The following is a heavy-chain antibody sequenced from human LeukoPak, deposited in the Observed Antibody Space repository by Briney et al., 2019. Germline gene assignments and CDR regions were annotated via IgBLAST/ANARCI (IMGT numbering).Heavy chain of an antibody. Sequence: ASVKVSRKASVGTYSSYGISWVRQAPGQGLEWMGGIIPTFGTANYAQKFQGRVTITADKSTSTAYMELSSLGSEDTAVYYCAKESITMVRGVITTFDYWGQGTLVTVSS. CDR2: IIPTFGTA. CDR3: AKESITMVRGVITTFDY. J-gene: IGHJ4*02. CDR1: VGTYSSYG. D-gene: IGHD3-10*01. V-gene: IGHV1-69*06.